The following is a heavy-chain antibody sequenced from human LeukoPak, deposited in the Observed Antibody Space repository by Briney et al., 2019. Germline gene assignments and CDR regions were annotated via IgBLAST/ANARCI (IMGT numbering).Heavy chain of an antibody. J-gene: IGHJ4*02. CDR3: ARAGLVYYFDY. CDR2: IYSGGST. CDR1: GFNVSSNY. D-gene: IGHD3/OR15-3a*01. Sequence: GGSLRLSCAASGFNVSSNYMSWVRQAPGKGLEWVSGIYSGGSTYYADSVKGRFTISRDNSKNTLYLQMNSLRAEDTAVYYCARAGLVYYFDYWGQGTLVTVSS. V-gene: IGHV3-53*01.